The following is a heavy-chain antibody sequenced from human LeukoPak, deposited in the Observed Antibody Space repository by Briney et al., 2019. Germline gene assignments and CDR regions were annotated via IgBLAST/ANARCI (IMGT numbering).Heavy chain of an antibody. J-gene: IGHJ4*02. CDR1: GFTFGSYG. Sequence: PGGSLRLSCAASGFTFGSYGMHWVRQAQGRGLEWVAVIWYDGSNKYYADSVKGRFTISRDNSKNTLYLQMNSLRAVDTAVYYCARDQFPEQQLALDYWGQGTLVTVSS. CDR3: ARDQFPEQQLALDY. D-gene: IGHD6-13*01. CDR2: IWYDGSNK. V-gene: IGHV3-33*01.